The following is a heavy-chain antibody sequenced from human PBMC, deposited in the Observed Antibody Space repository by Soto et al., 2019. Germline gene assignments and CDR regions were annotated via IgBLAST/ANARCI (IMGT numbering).Heavy chain of an antibody. D-gene: IGHD4-17*01. V-gene: IGHV3-23*01. CDR1: RLTFSNFA. CDR3: AKDPNGVHLGASEA. CDR2: ISCNGGGT. J-gene: IGHJ3*01. Sequence: EVHFLESGGGLVQPGGSLRLSCTASRLTFSNFAVTWVRQAPGKGLEWVSSISCNGGGTHYPDSLKGRFTISRDNSKTTVYLQMNSLGAEDTAVYHCAKDPNGVHLGASEARGQGTMVTVSP.